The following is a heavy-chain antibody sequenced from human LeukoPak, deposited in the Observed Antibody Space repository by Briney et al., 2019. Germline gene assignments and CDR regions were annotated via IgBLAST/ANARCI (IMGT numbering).Heavy chain of an antibody. Sequence: GGSLRLSCAVSGSTVKRNYMSWARQAPGKGLEWVSAISGSGGSTYYADSVKGRFTISRDNSKNTLYLQMNSLRAEDTGVYYCAKGSDCGGDCYSFPNFDYWGQGTLVTVSS. V-gene: IGHV3-23*01. CDR1: GSTVKRNY. CDR3: AKGSDCGGDCYSFPNFDY. CDR2: ISGSGGST. J-gene: IGHJ4*02. D-gene: IGHD2-21*02.